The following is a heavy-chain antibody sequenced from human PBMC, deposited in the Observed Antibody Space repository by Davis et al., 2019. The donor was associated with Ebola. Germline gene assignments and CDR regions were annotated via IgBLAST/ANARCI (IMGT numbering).Heavy chain of an antibody. D-gene: IGHD6-19*01. CDR1: GFTFSDYY. J-gene: IGHJ4*02. CDR3: AKDWAAAVAGDY. CDR2: ISYDGSNK. Sequence: GGSLRLSCAASGFTFSDYYMSWVRQAPGKGLEWVAVISYDGSNKYYADSVKGRFTISRDNSKNTLYLQMNSLRAEDTAVYYCAKDWAAAVAGDYWGQGTLVTVSS. V-gene: IGHV3-30*18.